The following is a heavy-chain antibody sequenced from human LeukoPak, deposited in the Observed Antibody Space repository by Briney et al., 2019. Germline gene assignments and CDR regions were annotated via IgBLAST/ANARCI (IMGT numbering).Heavy chain of an antibody. V-gene: IGHV3-30*18. D-gene: IGHD3-22*01. CDR1: GFTFSYYG. Sequence: GGSLRLSCAASGFTFSYYGMTWVRQAPGKGLEWVALISYDGNNKYYADSVKGRFTISRDNSKNTLYLQMNSLRAEDTAVYYCAKGGSYYDSRLDYWGQGTLVTVSS. J-gene: IGHJ4*02. CDR3: AKGGSYYDSRLDY. CDR2: ISYDGNNK.